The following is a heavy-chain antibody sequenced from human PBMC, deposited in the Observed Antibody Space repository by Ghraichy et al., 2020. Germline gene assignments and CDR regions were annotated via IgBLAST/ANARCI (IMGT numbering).Heavy chain of an antibody. CDR1: GYTFTSYA. D-gene: IGHD3-16*02. CDR2: INAGNGNT. J-gene: IGHJ4*02. CDR3: ARDLPLLRSYRGGAGDY. V-gene: IGHV1-3*01. Sequence: ASVKVSCKASGYTFTSYAMHWVRQAPGQRLEWMGWINAGNGNTKYSQKFQGRVTITRDTSASTAYMELSSLRSEDTAVYYCARDLPLLRSYRGGAGDYWGQGTLVTVSS.